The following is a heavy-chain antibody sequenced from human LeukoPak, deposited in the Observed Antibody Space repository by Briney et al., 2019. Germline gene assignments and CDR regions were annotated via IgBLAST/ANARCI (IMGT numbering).Heavy chain of an antibody. CDR3: AERVAATLDY. CDR2: INHSGST. D-gene: IGHD2-15*01. J-gene: IGHJ4*02. CDR1: GGSFSGYY. V-gene: IGHV4-34*01. Sequence: SETLSLTCAVYGGSFSGYYWSWIRQPPGKGLEWIGEINHSGSTNYNPSLKSRVTISVDASKNQFSLKLSSVTAADTAVYYCAERVAATLDYWGQGTLVTVSS.